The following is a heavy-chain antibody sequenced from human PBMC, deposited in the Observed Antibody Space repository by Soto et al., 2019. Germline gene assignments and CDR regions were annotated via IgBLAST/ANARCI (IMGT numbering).Heavy chain of an antibody. CDR2: ISYDGSNK. Sequence: VGSLRLSCAASGFTFSSYAMHWVRQAPGKGLEWVAVISYDGSNKYYADSVKGRFTISRDNSKNTLYLQMNSLRAEDTAVYYCARDRRQLWSSYFDYWGQGTLVTVSS. D-gene: IGHD5-18*01. V-gene: IGHV3-30-3*01. CDR1: GFTFSSYA. J-gene: IGHJ4*02. CDR3: ARDRRQLWSSYFDY.